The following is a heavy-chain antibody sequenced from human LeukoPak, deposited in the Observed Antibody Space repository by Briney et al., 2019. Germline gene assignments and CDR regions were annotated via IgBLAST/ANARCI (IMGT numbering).Heavy chain of an antibody. CDR2: ISDTGGTS. CDR3: AKRRLRVTGQGIDY. J-gene: IGHJ4*02. V-gene: IGHV3-23*01. D-gene: IGHD3-9*01. Sequence: GGSLRLSCAASGFTFSSYAMSWVRQAPGKGLEWVSDISDTGGTSSSTDSVKGRFTISRDNSKNMLYLQMNSLGAEDTAVYYCAKRRLRVTGQGIDYWGQGTLVTVSS. CDR1: GFTFSSYA.